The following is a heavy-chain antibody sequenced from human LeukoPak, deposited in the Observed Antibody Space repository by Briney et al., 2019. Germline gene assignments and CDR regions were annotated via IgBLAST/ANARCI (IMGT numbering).Heavy chain of an antibody. CDR2: IKQSGSEK. J-gene: IGHJ5*02. CDR3: ARGPNYGDRVDLPVS. V-gene: IGHV3-7*01. Sequence: GGSLRLSCAASGFIFSSHWMTWVRQAPGKGLEWVASIKQSGSEKYYADSVKGRFTVSRDNAKNSLNLQMNSLSAGDTAVYYCARGPNYGDRVDLPVSWGQGTKVTVSS. CDR1: GFIFSSHW. D-gene: IGHD4-17*01.